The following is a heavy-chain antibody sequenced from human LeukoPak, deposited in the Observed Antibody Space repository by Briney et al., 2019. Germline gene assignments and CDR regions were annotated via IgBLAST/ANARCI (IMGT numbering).Heavy chain of an antibody. J-gene: IGHJ4*02. Sequence: PGRSLRLSCAASGFTFSSYAMHWVRQAPGKGLEWAAVISYDGSNKYYADSVKGRFTISRDNSKNTLYLQMNSLRAEDTAVYYCARGGYTTGFDYWGQGTLVTVSS. D-gene: IGHD6-13*01. CDR2: ISYDGSNK. V-gene: IGHV3-30-3*01. CDR3: ARGGYTTGFDY. CDR1: GFTFSSYA.